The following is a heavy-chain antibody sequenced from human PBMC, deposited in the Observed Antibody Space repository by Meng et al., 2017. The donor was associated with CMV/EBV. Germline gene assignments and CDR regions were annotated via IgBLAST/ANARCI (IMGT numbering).Heavy chain of an antibody. J-gene: IGHJ5*02. Sequence: SETLSLTCTVSGGSISSYYWSWIRQPPGKGLEWIGYIYYSGSTNHNPSLKSRVTISVDTSKNQFSLKLSSVTAADTAVYYCARVTGGRDIVVVPAATEESWFDPWGQGTLVTVSS. CDR1: GGSISSYY. CDR3: ARVTGGRDIVVVPAATEESWFDP. V-gene: IGHV4-59*01. CDR2: IYYSGST. D-gene: IGHD2-2*01.